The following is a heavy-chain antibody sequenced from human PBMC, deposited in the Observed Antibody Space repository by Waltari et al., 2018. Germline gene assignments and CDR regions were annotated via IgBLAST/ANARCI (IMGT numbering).Heavy chain of an antibody. V-gene: IGHV3-7*03. J-gene: IGHJ4*02. CDR1: EFSFSTYW. Sequence: EVQVVESGGGLVQPGGSLRLSCAVSEFSFSTYWMTWVRQAPGRGLEWVANINYDGSEKNYVDSVKGRFTISRDNARNSLYLQMNSLRAEDTAVYYCVTHRWLGYWGQGTLVTVSS. CDR2: INYDGSEK. CDR3: VTHRWLGY. D-gene: IGHD3-10*01.